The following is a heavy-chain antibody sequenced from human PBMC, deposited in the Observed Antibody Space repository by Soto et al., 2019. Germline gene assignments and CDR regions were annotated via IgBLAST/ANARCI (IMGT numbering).Heavy chain of an antibody. J-gene: IGHJ6*02. CDR3: ARVLRLSSDSYSYYYNGIDV. Sequence: ASVKASCKASGYTFTSYGISWVRQAPGQGMEWMGWISAYNGNTNYAQKLQGRVTMTTDTSTSTAYMELRSLRTVDTAVYYCARVLRLSSDSYSYYYNGIDVWGQGTTVTVSS. V-gene: IGHV1-18*01. D-gene: IGHD6-19*01. CDR2: ISAYNGNT. CDR1: GYTFTSYG.